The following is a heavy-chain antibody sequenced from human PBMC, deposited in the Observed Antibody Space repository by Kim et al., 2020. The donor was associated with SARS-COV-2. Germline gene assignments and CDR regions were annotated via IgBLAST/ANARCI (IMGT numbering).Heavy chain of an antibody. V-gene: IGHV6-1*01. D-gene: IGHD1-26*01. CDR2: TYYRSKWYN. CDR3: ARFIQGSGSYPSGYYYDGMDV. J-gene: IGHJ6*02. CDR1: GDSVSSNSAA. Sequence: SQTLSLTCAISGDSVSSNSAAWNWIRQSPSRGLEWLGRTYYRSKWYNDYAVSVKSRITINPDTSKNQFSLQLNSVTPEDTAVYYCARFIQGSGSYPSGYYYDGMDVWGQGTTVTVSS.